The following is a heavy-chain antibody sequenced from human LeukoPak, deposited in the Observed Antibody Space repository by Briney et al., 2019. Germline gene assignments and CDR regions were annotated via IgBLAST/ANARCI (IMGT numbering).Heavy chain of an antibody. CDR1: GGSFSGYY. Sequence: SETLSLTCAVYGGSFSGYYWSWIRQPPGKGLEWIGEINHSGSTNYNPSLKSRVTISVDTFKNQFSLKLSSVTAADTAVYYCARLNWNYYYYGMDVWGQGTTVTVSS. J-gene: IGHJ6*02. CDR2: INHSGST. V-gene: IGHV4-34*01. CDR3: ARLNWNYYYYGMDV. D-gene: IGHD1-1*01.